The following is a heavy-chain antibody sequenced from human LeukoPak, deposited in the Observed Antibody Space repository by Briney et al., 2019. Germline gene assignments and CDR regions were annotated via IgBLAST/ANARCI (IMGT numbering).Heavy chain of an antibody. J-gene: IGHJ4*02. D-gene: IGHD1-26*01. V-gene: IGHV3-33*01. CDR2: IWYDGSNK. CDR1: GFTFSSYG. CDR3: ARDPGSAPNLFDY. Sequence: PGGSLRLSCAASGFTFSSYGMHWVRQAPGKGLEWVAVIWYDGSNKYYADSVKGRFTISRDNSKNTLYLQMNSLRAEDTAVYYCARDPGSAPNLFDYWGQGTLVTVSS.